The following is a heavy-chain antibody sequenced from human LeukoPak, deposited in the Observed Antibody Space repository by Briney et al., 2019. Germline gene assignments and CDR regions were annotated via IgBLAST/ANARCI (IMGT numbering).Heavy chain of an antibody. CDR2: ISKSGDSI. J-gene: IGHJ4*02. CDR3: ARDRRDGYKYLAH. D-gene: IGHD5-24*01. CDR1: GFPFSVLG. Sequence: GGSLRLSCEASGFPFSVLGMDWVRQAPGKGLEWISSISKSGDSIYYADSVKGRFTISRDNAKKSLYPQMNSLRGEDTAVYYCARDRRDGYKYLAHWGQGTRVTVSS. V-gene: IGHV3-21*01.